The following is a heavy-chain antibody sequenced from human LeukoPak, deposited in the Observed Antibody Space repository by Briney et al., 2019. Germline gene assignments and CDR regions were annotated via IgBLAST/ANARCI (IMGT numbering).Heavy chain of an antibody. CDR1: GGSLSSYY. Sequence: SETLSLTCTVSGGSLSSYYWTWIRQPPGKGLEWIGYIYYTGSTSYNPSLKSRVTISVQTSKNQFSLKLSSVTAADTAVYYCARSLNRNDYGDYGYWGQGTLVTVSS. J-gene: IGHJ4*02. D-gene: IGHD4-17*01. CDR2: IYYTGST. V-gene: IGHV4-59*01. CDR3: ARSLNRNDYGDYGY.